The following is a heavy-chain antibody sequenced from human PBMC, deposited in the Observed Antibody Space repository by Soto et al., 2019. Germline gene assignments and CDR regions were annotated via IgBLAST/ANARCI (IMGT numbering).Heavy chain of an antibody. CDR1: GFRFSDYD. V-gene: IGHV3-11*04. CDR3: ARGEYCSGGICYSGDY. D-gene: IGHD2-15*01. Sequence: GGSLRLSCVTSGFRFSDYDMSWVRQAPGKGLEWVASIGPEGGTKDYADAVKGRFTIYRDNAKKSLHLEMNSLGVEETAVYYCARGEYCSGGICYSGDYWGQGTLVTVSS. CDR2: IGPEGGTK. J-gene: IGHJ4*02.